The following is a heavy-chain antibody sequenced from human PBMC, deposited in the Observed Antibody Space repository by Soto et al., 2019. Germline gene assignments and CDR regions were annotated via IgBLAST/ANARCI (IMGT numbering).Heavy chain of an antibody. Sequence: GGSLRLSCAASGFSFSPYVMSWVRQAPGKGLEWVSSISGSGNKTYYADSVKGRFTISRDNSKDTLFLQMNGLSAGDTALYYCARGVRLHFDNWGQGTLVTVSS. V-gene: IGHV3-23*01. J-gene: IGHJ4*02. CDR3: ARGVRLHFDN. CDR1: GFSFSPYV. CDR2: ISGSGNKT.